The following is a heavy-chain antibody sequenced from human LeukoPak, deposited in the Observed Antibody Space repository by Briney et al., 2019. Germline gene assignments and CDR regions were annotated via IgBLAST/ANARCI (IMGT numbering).Heavy chain of an antibody. D-gene: IGHD3-10*01. J-gene: IGHJ4*02. Sequence: KASETPSLTCTVSGYSISSGYYWGWIRQPPGKGLEWIGSIYHSGSTYYNPSLKSRVTISVDTSKNQFSLKLSSVTAADTAVYYCAGGFGFGESVFDYWGQGTLVTVSS. CDR2: IYHSGST. V-gene: IGHV4-38-2*02. CDR3: AGGFGFGESVFDY. CDR1: GYSISSGYY.